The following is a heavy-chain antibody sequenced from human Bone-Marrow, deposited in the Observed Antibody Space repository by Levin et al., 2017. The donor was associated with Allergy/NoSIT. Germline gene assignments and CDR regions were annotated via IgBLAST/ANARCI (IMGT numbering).Heavy chain of an antibody. D-gene: IGHD2-21*02. J-gene: IGHJ3*01. CDR1: GYMFIAYH. Sequence: GESLKISCSFKASGYMFIAYHLHWVRQARGQGLEWMGRMNPSSGATSYAANFQGRVTMTRDPSISTGYMELASLRSDDTAVYYCVTSEFGDWDAFDVWGQGTMITVSS. V-gene: IGHV1-2*06. CDR3: VTSEFGDWDAFDV. CDR2: MNPSSGAT.